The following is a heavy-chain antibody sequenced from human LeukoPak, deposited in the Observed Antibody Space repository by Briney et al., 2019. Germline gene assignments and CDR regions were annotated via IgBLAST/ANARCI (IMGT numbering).Heavy chain of an antibody. Sequence: ASVKVSCKVSGYTLTKLSMHWVRQAPGKGLEWMGGFDPEDGETIYAQKFQGRVTMTEDTSTDTAYMELSSLRSEDTAVYYCATRPPHYDILTGPYYGMDVWGQGTTVTVSS. V-gene: IGHV1-24*01. J-gene: IGHJ6*02. CDR3: ATRPPHYDILTGPYYGMDV. CDR2: FDPEDGET. CDR1: GYTLTKLS. D-gene: IGHD3-9*01.